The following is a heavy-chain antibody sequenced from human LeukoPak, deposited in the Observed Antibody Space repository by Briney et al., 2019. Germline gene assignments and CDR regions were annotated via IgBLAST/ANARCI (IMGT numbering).Heavy chain of an antibody. V-gene: IGHV3-30*02. D-gene: IGHD2-15*01. CDR2: IRYDGSNK. J-gene: IGHJ3*02. Sequence: SGGSLRLSCAASGFTFSSYGMHWVRQAPGKGLEWVAFIRYDGSNKYYADSVKGRFTISRDNSKKTLYLQMNSLRAEDTAVYYCAKFSEYCSGGSCFDAFDIWGQGTMVTVSS. CDR1: GFTFSSYG. CDR3: AKFSEYCSGGSCFDAFDI.